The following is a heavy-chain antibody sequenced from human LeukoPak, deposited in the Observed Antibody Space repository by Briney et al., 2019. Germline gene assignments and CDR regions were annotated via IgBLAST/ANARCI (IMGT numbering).Heavy chain of an antibody. CDR2: IYTSGST. Sequence: PSETLSLTCIVSGGSISSGSYYWSWIRQPAGKGLEWIGRIYTSGSTNYNPSLKSRVTISVDTSKNQFSLKLSSVTAADTAVYYCAREIGYSSSMRPWGQGTLVTVSS. V-gene: IGHV4-61*02. D-gene: IGHD6-6*01. CDR3: AREIGYSSSMRP. J-gene: IGHJ5*02. CDR1: GGSISSGSYY.